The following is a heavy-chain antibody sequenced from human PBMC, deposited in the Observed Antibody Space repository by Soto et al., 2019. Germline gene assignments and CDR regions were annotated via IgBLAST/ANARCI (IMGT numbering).Heavy chain of an antibody. V-gene: IGHV3-21*01. CDR2: IGVSHSHI. CDR1: GFTFSSYN. Sequence: GGSLRLSCAASGFTFSSYNMNWVRQAPGKGLEWVSSIGVSHSHIYYADSVRGRFTISRDDAKNSLYLQMNSLRAEDTAVYYCARDIVVVPAAILERPYHYYYYYGMDVWGQGTTVTVSS. J-gene: IGHJ6*02. CDR3: ARDIVVVPAAILERPYHYYYYYGMDV. D-gene: IGHD2-2*01.